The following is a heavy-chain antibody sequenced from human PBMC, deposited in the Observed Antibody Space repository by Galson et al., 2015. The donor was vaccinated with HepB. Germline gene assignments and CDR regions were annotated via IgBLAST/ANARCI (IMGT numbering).Heavy chain of an antibody. V-gene: IGHV3-73*01. CDR3: TRQSRDGYVFDY. J-gene: IGHJ4*02. CDR1: GFTFSGSA. CDR2: IRSKANSYAT. D-gene: IGHD5-24*01. Sequence: SLRLSCAASGFTFSGSAMHWVRQASGKGLEWVGRIRSKANSYATAYAASVKGRFTISRDDSKNTAYLQMNSLKTEDTAVYYCTRQSRDGYVFDYWGQGTLVTVSS.